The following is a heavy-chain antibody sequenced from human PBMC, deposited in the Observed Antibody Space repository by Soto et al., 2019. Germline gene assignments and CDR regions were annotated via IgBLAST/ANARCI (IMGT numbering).Heavy chain of an antibody. V-gene: IGHV4-30-2*01. CDR3: ARGHYYYGMDV. CDR2: IYYSGTT. Sequence: SETLSLTCTVSNGSVSSGTYSWSWVRQPQGKGLEWIGYIYYSGTTYYTPSLKSRLTMSMDRANDHFSLNLTSVTAADTAVYFCARGHYYYGMDVWGQGITVTVSS. J-gene: IGHJ6*02. CDR1: NGSVSSGTYS.